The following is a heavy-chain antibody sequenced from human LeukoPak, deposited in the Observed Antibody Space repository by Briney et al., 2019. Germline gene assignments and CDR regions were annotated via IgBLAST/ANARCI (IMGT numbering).Heavy chain of an antibody. Sequence: PSETLSLTCTVSGGSISSSSYYWGWIRQPPGKRLEWIGSIYYSGSTYYNPSLKSRVTISVDTSKNQFSLKLSSVTAADTAVYYCARVQGGTHNWFDPWGQGTLVTVSS. J-gene: IGHJ5*02. CDR1: GGSISSSSYY. V-gene: IGHV4-39*07. D-gene: IGHD3-16*01. CDR3: ARVQGGTHNWFDP. CDR2: IYYSGST.